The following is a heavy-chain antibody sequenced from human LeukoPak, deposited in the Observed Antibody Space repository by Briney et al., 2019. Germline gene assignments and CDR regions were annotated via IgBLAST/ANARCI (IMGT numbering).Heavy chain of an antibody. J-gene: IGHJ5*02. Sequence: SQTLSLTCTVSGGSISSGGYYWSWIRQHPGKGLEWIGYIYYSGSTYYNPSLKSRVTISVDTSKNQFSLKLSSVTAADTAVYYCARGDTSGPLPYNWFDPWGQGTWSPSPQ. V-gene: IGHV4-31*03. CDR3: ARGDTSGPLPYNWFDP. CDR2: IYYSGST. D-gene: IGHD2-15*01. CDR1: GGSISSGGYY.